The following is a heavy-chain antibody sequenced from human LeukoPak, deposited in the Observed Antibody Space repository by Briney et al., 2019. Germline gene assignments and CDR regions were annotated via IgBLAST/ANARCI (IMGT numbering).Heavy chain of an antibody. CDR2: IYYSGST. D-gene: IGHD6-13*01. J-gene: IGHJ3*02. CDR3: ARELAYSSSSDAFDI. Sequence: SQTLSLTCTVSGGSISSGDYYWSWIRQPPGKGLEWIGYIYYSGSTYYNPSLRSRVTISVDTSKNQFSLKLSSVTAADTAVYYCARELAYSSSSDAFDIWGQGTMVTVSS. CDR1: GGSISSGDYY. V-gene: IGHV4-30-4*08.